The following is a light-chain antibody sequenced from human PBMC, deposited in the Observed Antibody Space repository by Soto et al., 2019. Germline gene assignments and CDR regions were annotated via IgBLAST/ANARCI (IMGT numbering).Light chain of an antibody. CDR2: AAS. Sequence: DIQMTQSPASLSASVGDRVTLTCRASQSMRTYLNWYQQKPGKAPNLLIQAASSLQSGVPSRFSGSGSGTDFTLTISSLQPEDFATYYCQQLMSYPITFGQGTRLEIK. V-gene: IGKV1-39*01. CDR3: QQLMSYPIT. J-gene: IGKJ5*01. CDR1: QSMRTY.